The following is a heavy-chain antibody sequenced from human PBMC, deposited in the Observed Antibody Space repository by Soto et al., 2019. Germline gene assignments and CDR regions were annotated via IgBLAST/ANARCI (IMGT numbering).Heavy chain of an antibody. Sequence: EVQLVESGGGLVQPGRSLRLSCVASGFTADDYALHWVRQAPGKGLEWVSGISSNSDTIHYADSVKGRFTISRDNAKNSLFLQMNRLRPEDTAEYYGAKDMKWGGMTTIHYFDSWGQGTLVTVSS. D-gene: IGHD4-17*01. CDR1: GFTADDYA. V-gene: IGHV3-9*02. J-gene: IGHJ4*02. CDR3: AKDMKWGGMTTIHYFDS. CDR2: ISSNSDTI.